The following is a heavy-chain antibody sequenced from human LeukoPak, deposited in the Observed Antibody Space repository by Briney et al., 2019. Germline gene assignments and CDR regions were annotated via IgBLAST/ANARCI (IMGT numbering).Heavy chain of an antibody. Sequence: GGSLRLSCAASGFTFSKSWMSWVRQAPGKGLEWVACIMEDGSVQKYVDSVKGRFTISRDNAKNSLYLQMNSLRAEDTALYYCARVSDISVAAYFDYWGQGTLVTVSS. V-gene: IGHV3-7*03. CDR1: GFTFSKSW. J-gene: IGHJ4*02. D-gene: IGHD6-19*01. CDR2: IMEDGSVQ. CDR3: ARVSDISVAAYFDY.